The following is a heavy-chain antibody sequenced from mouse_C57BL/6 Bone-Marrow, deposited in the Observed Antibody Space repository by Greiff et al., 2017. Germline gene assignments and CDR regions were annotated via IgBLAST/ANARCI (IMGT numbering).Heavy chain of an antibody. Sequence: VQLKESGGGLVQPGGSLSLSCAASGFTFTDYYMSWVRQPPGKALEWLGFIRNKANGYTTEYSASVKGRFTISRDNSQSLLYLQMNALRAVDSATYYCARYGVVRGYYAIDYWGQGTSVTVSS. CDR1: GFTFTDYY. D-gene: IGHD1-1*01. J-gene: IGHJ4*01. CDR3: ARYGVVRGYYAIDY. V-gene: IGHV7-3*01. CDR2: IRNKANGYTT.